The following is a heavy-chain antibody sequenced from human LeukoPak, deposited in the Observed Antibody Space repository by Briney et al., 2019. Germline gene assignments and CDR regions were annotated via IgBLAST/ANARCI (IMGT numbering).Heavy chain of an antibody. D-gene: IGHD1-26*01. V-gene: IGHV3-7*01. J-gene: IGHJ3*02. Sequence: SSSSHYWGWIRQPPGKGLEWVANIKKDGSEMYYVDSVKGRFTISRDNAKNSLYLQMNSLRADDTAVYHCARQETSSYNGAFDIWGQGTMVTVSS. CDR2: IKKDGSEM. CDR3: ARQETSSYNGAFDI. CDR1: SSSSHY.